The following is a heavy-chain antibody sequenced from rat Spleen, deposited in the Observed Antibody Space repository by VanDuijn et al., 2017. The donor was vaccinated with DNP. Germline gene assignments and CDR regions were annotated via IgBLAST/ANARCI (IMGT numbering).Heavy chain of an antibody. CDR1: GYSITSNFR. J-gene: IGHJ2*01. D-gene: IGHD5-1*01. CDR3: AIQLGVFDY. CDR2: INSEGST. Sequence: EVQLQESAPGLVKPSQSLSLTCSVTGYSITSNFRWSWIRKFPGNKLEWMGFINSEGSTNYNPSPKSRISITRDTSKNQFFLQVNSITTEDSATCYGAIQLGVFDYWGQGVLVTVSS. V-gene: IGHV3-3*01.